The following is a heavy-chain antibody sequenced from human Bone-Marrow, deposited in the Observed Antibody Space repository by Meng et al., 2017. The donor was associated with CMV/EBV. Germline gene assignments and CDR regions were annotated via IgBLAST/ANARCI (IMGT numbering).Heavy chain of an antibody. CDR2: ICPRDSDT. Sequence: GESLKISCKGSGYSFTTYWIGWVRQMPGKGLEWMGVICPRDSDTRYSPSFQGQVTISADKSINTAYLQWSSLKASDTAMYYCARHRYSGSYYGPCDYWGQGKLVTVAS. D-gene: IGHD1-26*01. V-gene: IGHV5-51*01. CDR3: ARHRYSGSYYGPCDY. J-gene: IGHJ4*02. CDR1: GYSFTTYW.